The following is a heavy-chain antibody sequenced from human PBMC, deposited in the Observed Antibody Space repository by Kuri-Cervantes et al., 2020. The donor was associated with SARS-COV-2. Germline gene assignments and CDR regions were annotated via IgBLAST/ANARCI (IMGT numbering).Heavy chain of an antibody. CDR1: GDSVSRNSAA. Sequence: SETLSLTCAISGDSVSRNSAAWNWIRQSPSRGLEWLGRTYYRSKWYNDYAVSVKSRITINADTSTNQFSLQLKSVTPEDTAVYFCARGRGLETHLDAFDIWGQGTLVTVSS. CDR2: TYYRSKWYN. J-gene: IGHJ3*02. D-gene: IGHD6-19*01. V-gene: IGHV6-1*01. CDR3: ARGRGLETHLDAFDI.